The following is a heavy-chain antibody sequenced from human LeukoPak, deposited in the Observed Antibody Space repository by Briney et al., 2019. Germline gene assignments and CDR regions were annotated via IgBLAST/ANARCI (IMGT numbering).Heavy chain of an antibody. CDR2: IYYSGST. CDR1: GGSISNYY. D-gene: IGHD5-18*01. CDR3: ASSVDTGDY. J-gene: IGHJ4*02. V-gene: IGHV4-59*08. Sequence: SETLSLTCTVSGGSISNYYWSWIRQPPGKGLEWIGYIYYSGSTIYNPSLKSRVTISVDTSKNQFSLKLSSVTAADTAVYYCASSVDTGDYWGQGTLVTVSS.